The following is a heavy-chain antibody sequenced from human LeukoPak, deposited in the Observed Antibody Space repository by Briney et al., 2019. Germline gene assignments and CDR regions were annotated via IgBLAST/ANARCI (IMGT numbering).Heavy chain of an antibody. CDR1: GGSISSYY. V-gene: IGHV4-34*01. D-gene: IGHD1-26*01. CDR2: INHSGST. J-gene: IGHJ4*02. CDR3: ARIVESYYAFDY. Sequence: SETLSLTCTVSGGSISSYYWSWIRQPPGKGLEWIGEINHSGSTNYNPSLKSRLTISLDTSKNQFSLKLNSVTAADTALYYCARIVESYYAFDYWGQGTLVTVSS.